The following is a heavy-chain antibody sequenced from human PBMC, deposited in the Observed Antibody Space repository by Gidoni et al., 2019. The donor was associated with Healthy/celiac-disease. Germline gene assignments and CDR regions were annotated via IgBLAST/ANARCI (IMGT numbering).Heavy chain of an antibody. CDR1: GFTFSSYS. D-gene: IGHD1-26*01. V-gene: IGHV3-48*02. J-gene: IGHJ4*02. CDR3: AGGRIGGATCFDY. CDR2: ISSSSSSI. Sequence: GFTFSSYSMNWVRQAPGKGLEWVSSISSSSSSIYYADSVKGRFTISRDNAKNSLYLQINSLGDEDTAVYYCAGGRIGGATCFDYGGQGTLFTFSS.